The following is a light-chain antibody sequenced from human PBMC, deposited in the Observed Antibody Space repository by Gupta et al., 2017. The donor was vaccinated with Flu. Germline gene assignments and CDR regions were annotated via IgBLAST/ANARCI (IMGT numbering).Light chain of an antibody. Sequence: QSALTPPASVSGAPGQSITISCPGTSSDLGSYNYVSWYQQHPGKAPKLMIFEVTTRPSGVSNRFSGSMSGNTASLTISGLQAEDEADYYCSSYTNTNTLVVFGGGTKLTVL. CDR2: EVT. V-gene: IGLV2-14*01. CDR1: SSDLGSYNY. J-gene: IGLJ2*01. CDR3: SSYTNTNTLVV.